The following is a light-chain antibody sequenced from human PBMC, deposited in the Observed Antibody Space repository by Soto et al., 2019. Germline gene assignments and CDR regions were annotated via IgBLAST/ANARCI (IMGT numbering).Light chain of an antibody. CDR3: SSYTSSSTLLYV. Sequence: QSALTQPASVSGSPGQSITISCTGTSSDVGGYKYVSWYQQHPGKAPKLMIYEVNNRPSGVSNRFSGSKSGNTASLTISGLQAGDEADYYCSSYTSSSTLLYVFGTGTKVTVL. J-gene: IGLJ1*01. CDR2: EVN. V-gene: IGLV2-14*01. CDR1: SSDVGGYKY.